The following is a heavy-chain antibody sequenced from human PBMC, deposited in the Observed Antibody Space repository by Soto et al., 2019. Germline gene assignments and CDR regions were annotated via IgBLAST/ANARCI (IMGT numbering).Heavy chain of an antibody. CDR2: IYYSGST. CDR3: ARNCGGSCSDYYYYGMDV. D-gene: IGHD2-15*01. V-gene: IGHV4-31*03. J-gene: IGHJ6*02. Sequence: SETLSLTCTVSGGSISSGGYYWSWIRXHPGKXLEWIGYIYYSGSTYYNPSLKSRVTISVDTSKNQFSLKLSSVTAADTAVYYCARNCGGSCSDYYYYGMDVWGQGTTVTVSS. CDR1: GGSISSGGYY.